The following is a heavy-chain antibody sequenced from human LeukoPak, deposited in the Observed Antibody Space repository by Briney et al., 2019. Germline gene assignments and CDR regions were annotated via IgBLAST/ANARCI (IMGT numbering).Heavy chain of an antibody. CDR2: IRSSTRYI. Sequence: PGGSLRLSCAASGFIFSNYSLNWVRQAPGKGLEWVSSIRSSTRYIFYADSVKGRFTISRDNSKNSLYLQMNSLRTEDTALYYCAKDSGVGASDYWGQGTLVTVSS. J-gene: IGHJ4*02. CDR1: GFIFSNYS. D-gene: IGHD1-26*01. V-gene: IGHV3-21*04. CDR3: AKDSGVGASDY.